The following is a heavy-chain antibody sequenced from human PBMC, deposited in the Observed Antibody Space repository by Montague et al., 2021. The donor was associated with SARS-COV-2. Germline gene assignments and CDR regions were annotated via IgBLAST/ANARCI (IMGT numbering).Heavy chain of an antibody. Sequence: SLRLSCAASGFAFSSYAMSWVCQAPGKGLEWVSAISGSGGTTWYADSVKGRFTISRDNSKNTLYLQMNSLRAEDTAVYYCAKSPSGWWLFDYWGQGTLVTVSS. V-gene: IGHV3-23*01. CDR1: GFAFSSYA. CDR3: AKSPSGWWLFDY. D-gene: IGHD6-19*01. J-gene: IGHJ4*02. CDR2: ISGSGGTT.